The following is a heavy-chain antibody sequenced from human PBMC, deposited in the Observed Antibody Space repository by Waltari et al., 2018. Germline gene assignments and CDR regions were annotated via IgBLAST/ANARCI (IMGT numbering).Heavy chain of an antibody. Sequence: QVPLVQSGAEVKKPGASVKVSCKASGYTFTSYYMHWVRQAPGQGLEWMGIINPSGGSTSYAQKFQGRVTMTRDTSTSTVYMELSSLRSEDTAVYYCARGFYDSSGYYYGHDAFDIWGQGTMVTVSS. J-gene: IGHJ3*02. V-gene: IGHV1-46*03. CDR2: INPSGGST. D-gene: IGHD3-22*01. CDR1: GYTFTSYY. CDR3: ARGFYDSSGYYYGHDAFDI.